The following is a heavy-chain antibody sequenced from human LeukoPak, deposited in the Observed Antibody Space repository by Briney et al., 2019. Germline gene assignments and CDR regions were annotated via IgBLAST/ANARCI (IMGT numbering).Heavy chain of an antibody. CDR1: GGTFSSYA. CDR3: ARDGAVAGLDAFDI. CDR2: IIPIFGTA. J-gene: IGHJ3*02. Sequence: GASVTVSFTASGGTFSSYAISWVRQAPGQGLEWMGGIIPIFGTANYAQKFQGRVTITADESTSTAYMELSSLRSEDTAVYYCARDGAVAGLDAFDIWGQGTMVTVSS. V-gene: IGHV1-69*13. D-gene: IGHD6-19*01.